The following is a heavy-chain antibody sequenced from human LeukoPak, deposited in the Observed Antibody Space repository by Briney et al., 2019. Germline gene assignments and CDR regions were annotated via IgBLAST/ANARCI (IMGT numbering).Heavy chain of an antibody. V-gene: IGHV1-8*02. CDR1: GYTFTSYG. J-gene: IGHJ6*02. Sequence: ASVKVSCKASGYTFTSYGISWVRQATGQGLEWMGWMNPNSGNTGYAQKFQGRVTMTRNISISTAYMELSSLRSEDTAVYYCARGTRISGMDVWGQGTTVTVSS. CDR3: ARGTRISGMDV. CDR2: MNPNSGNT. D-gene: IGHD6-6*01.